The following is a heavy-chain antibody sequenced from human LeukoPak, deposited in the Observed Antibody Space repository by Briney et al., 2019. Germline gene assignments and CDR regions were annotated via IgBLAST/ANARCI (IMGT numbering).Heavy chain of an antibody. CDR1: GGSISSGGYS. CDR2: IYYSGST. Sequence: SQTLSLTCAVSGGSISSGGYSWSWIRQPPGKGLEWIGYIYYSGSTYYNPSLKSRVTISVDTSKNQFSLKLSSVTAADTAVYYCARAVVAADYGMDVWGQGTTVTVSS. D-gene: IGHD2-15*01. J-gene: IGHJ6*02. CDR3: ARAVVAADYGMDV. V-gene: IGHV4-30-4*01.